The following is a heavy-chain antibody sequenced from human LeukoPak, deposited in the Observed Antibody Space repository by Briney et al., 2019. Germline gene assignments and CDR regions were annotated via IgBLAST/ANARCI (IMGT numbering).Heavy chain of an antibody. CDR2: FDPEDGET. CDR1: GGTFSSYA. V-gene: IGHV1-24*01. CDR3: ARDRRVGFGELPTDY. J-gene: IGHJ4*02. Sequence: TSVKVSCKASGGTFSSYAISWVRQAPGQGLEWMGGFDPEDGETIYAQKFQGRVTMTEDTSTDTAYMELSSLRSEDTAVYYCARDRRVGFGELPTDYWGQGTLVTVSS. D-gene: IGHD3-10*01.